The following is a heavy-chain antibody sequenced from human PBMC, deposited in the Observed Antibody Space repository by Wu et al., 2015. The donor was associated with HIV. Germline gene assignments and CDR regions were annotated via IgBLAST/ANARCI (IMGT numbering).Heavy chain of an antibody. CDR1: GGTFSSYA. J-gene: IGHJ4*02. CDR2: IIPIFGTA. Sequence: QVLLVQSGAEVKKPGSSVKVSCKASGGTFSSYAISWVRQAPGQGLEWMGGIIPIFGTANYAQKFQGRVTITTDESTSTAYMELSSLRSEDTAVYYCAIDQTYYYDSSGYASLDYWGQGTLVTVSS. V-gene: IGHV1-69*01. D-gene: IGHD3-22*01. CDR3: AIDQTYYYDSSGYASLDY.